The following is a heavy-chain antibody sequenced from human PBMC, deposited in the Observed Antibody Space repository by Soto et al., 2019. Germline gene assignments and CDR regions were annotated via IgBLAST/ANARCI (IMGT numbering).Heavy chain of an antibody. CDR3: STSSRNEYHFAMDA. CDR1: GLSVSSSD. J-gene: IGHJ6*02. CDR2: IYSGGST. Sequence: EVHLVETGGGLIQPGGSLRLSCAASGLSVSSSDMSWVRQASGKGLEWVSVIYSGGSTHDADSVTGRFTISRDKSKNTVHLQMNSLRVSDTAVYFCSTSSRNEYHFAMDAWGQGTTVIVSS. V-gene: IGHV3-53*02. D-gene: IGHD6-6*01.